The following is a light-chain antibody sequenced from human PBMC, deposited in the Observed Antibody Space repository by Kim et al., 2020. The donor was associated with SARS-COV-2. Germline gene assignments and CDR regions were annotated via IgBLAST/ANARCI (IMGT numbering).Light chain of an antibody. V-gene: IGKV1-17*01. CDR1: QDIRND. J-gene: IGKJ5*01. CDR3: LQHSTYPIT. Sequence: ASVGDRVTITCLSSQDIRNDLGWYQQNPGRAPKRLIYGASSLQSGVPSRFSGSGSGTEFTLTISSVQPEDFATYFCLQHSTYPITFGQGTRLEIK. CDR2: GAS.